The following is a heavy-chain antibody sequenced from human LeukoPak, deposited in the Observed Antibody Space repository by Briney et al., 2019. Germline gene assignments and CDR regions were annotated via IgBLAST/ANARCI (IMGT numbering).Heavy chain of an antibody. CDR3: ATDDLPNYTSALYDFLDY. D-gene: IGHD3-3*01. CDR2: IKSKTSGGTT. V-gene: IGHV3-15*01. J-gene: IGHJ4*02. Sequence: PGGSLRLSCAASGFTFITAWMTWVRQAPGKGLEWVGRIKSKTSGGTTDYAAPVKGRFTISRDDSKNTLYLEMNSLKTEDTAVYYCATDDLPNYTSALYDFLDYWGQGTLVTVSS. CDR1: GFTFITAW.